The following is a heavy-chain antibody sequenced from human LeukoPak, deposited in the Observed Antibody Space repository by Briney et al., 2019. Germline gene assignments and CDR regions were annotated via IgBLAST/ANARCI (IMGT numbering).Heavy chain of an antibody. V-gene: IGHV4-34*01. Sequence: SETLSLTCAVYGGSFSGYSWGWIRQPPGKGLEWIGNIYYSGNSGNTYYKPALMSRVSISVDTSKNQFSLRLNSVTAADTAVYYCARQYGPGYSSTWYFDYWGQGTLVTVSS. CDR3: ARQYGPGYSSTWYFDY. D-gene: IGHD6-13*01. CDR2: IYYSGNSGNT. CDR1: GGSFSGYS. J-gene: IGHJ4*02.